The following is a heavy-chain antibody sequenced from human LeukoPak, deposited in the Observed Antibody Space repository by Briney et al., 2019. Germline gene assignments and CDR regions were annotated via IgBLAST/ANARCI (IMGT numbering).Heavy chain of an antibody. CDR1: GYTFTGYY. D-gene: IGHD2-2*01. Sequence: ASVKVSCKASGYTFTGYYMHWVRQAPGQGLEWMGWINPNSGGTKYAQKFQGRATMTRDTSISTAYMEVSRLRSDDTAVYYCARVFYAKDIVVVPAYYYYYLDVWGKGTTVTVSS. CDR2: INPNSGGT. J-gene: IGHJ6*03. CDR3: ARVFYAKDIVVVPAYYYYYLDV. V-gene: IGHV1-2*02.